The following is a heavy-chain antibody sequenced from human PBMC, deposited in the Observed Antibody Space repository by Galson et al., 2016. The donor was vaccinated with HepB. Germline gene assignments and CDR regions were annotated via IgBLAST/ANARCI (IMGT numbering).Heavy chain of an antibody. CDR1: GFTLTHYG. CDR3: AREVPHMVHGGLDY. D-gene: IGHD1-1*01. V-gene: IGHV3-33*01. CDR2: IWYDGSYK. Sequence: SLRLSCATSGFTLTHYGMLWVRQAPGKGLEWVAVIWYDGSYKYYADPVEGRFTISRDISENTVYLQMNSLGGEDTAVYYCAREVPHMVHGGLDYWGQGTLVTVSS. J-gene: IGHJ4*02.